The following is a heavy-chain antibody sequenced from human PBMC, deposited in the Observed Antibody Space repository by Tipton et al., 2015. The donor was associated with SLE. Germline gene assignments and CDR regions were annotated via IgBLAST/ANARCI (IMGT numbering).Heavy chain of an antibody. Sequence: TLSLTCVVSGFSISSGYYWGWIRQSPEKGLEWIGSISHSGNIYFNPSLKSRASLSTDTSRNEVLLRLSSVTAADTATYYCARHDYDDNGYYLHYFDNWGQGTLVTVSS. CDR1: GFSISSGYY. CDR3: ARHDYDDNGYYLHYFDN. CDR2: ISHSGNI. V-gene: IGHV4-38-2*01. J-gene: IGHJ4*02. D-gene: IGHD3-22*01.